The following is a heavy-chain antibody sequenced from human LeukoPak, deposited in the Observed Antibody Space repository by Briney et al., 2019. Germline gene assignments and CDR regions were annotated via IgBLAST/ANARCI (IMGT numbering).Heavy chain of an antibody. CDR2: IYSGGST. CDR1: GFTVSSNY. J-gene: IGHJ5*02. D-gene: IGHD1-26*01. V-gene: IGHV3-53*01. CDR3: AKERGRYPGDGLDP. Sequence: GGSLRLSCAASGFTVSSNYMSWVRQAPGKGLEWVSLIYSGGSTYYADSVKGRFTISRDNSKNTVYLQMNSLRAEDTAVYYCAKERGRYPGDGLDPWGQGTLVTVSS.